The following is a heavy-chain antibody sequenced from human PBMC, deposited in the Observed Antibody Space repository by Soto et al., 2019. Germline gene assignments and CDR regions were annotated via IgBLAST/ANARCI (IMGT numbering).Heavy chain of an antibody. CDR3: ARDVRGSYFDY. CDR1: GGSISSGDYY. CDR2: IYYRGGT. J-gene: IGHJ4*02. V-gene: IGHV4-30-4*01. Sequence: QVQLQESGPGLVKPSQTLSLTCTVSGGSISSGDYYWSWIRQPPGKGLGWIGYIYYRGGTYYNPPLKSRVTISVDPSKNQFSLKLSSVTAADTAVYYCARDVRGSYFDYWGQGTLVTVSS. D-gene: IGHD3-16*01.